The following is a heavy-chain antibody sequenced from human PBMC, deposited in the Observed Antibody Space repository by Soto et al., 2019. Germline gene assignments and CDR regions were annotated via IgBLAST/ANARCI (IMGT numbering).Heavy chain of an antibody. J-gene: IGHJ5*02. CDR1: RYICTAYF. V-gene: IGHV1-2*02. CDR3: ASHDPGARFDP. CDR2: INPNNGAT. D-gene: IGHD1-1*01. Sequence: ASVKVSCKAPRYICTAYFMHCVLQSPGQWLDWMGWINPNNGATHYGLSFQGRVTMTRDTSISTAYMELSSLRSDDTAVYYCASHDPGARFDPWGQGTLVTVSS.